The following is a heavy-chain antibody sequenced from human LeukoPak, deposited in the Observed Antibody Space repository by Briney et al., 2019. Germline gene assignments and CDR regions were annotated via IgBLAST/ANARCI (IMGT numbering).Heavy chain of an antibody. J-gene: IGHJ5*02. V-gene: IGHV3-74*01. CDR3: ATAGGDGSRMGFDP. D-gene: IGHD2-15*01. Sequence: GGSLRLSCADSGFTFSRYWMHWVRQTPGKGLVWVSCISADGSVTRYADSVKGRFTTSRDNTKSTLYLQMHSLRAEDTAVYYCATAGGDGSRMGFDPWGQGTLVTVSS. CDR2: ISADGSVT. CDR1: GFTFSRYW.